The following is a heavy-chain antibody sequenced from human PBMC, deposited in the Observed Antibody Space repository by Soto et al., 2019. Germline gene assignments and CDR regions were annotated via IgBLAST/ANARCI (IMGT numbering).Heavy chain of an antibody. Sequence: PVGSLRLSCADSGFIFSGYWMSWVRQAPGKGLEWVANIKQDGSEKYYVDSVKGRFTISRDNAKNSLYLQMNSLRAEDTAVYYCARDTAMSYGMDVWGQGTTVTVSS. CDR2: IKQDGSEK. J-gene: IGHJ6*02. CDR1: GFIFSGYW. CDR3: ARDTAMSYGMDV. D-gene: IGHD5-18*01. V-gene: IGHV3-7*01.